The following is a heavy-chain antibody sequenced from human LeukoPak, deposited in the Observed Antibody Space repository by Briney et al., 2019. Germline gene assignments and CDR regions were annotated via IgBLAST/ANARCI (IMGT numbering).Heavy chain of an antibody. J-gene: IGHJ4*02. CDR3: ASGGVVPAAKFDY. CDR1: GGSFSGYY. Sequence: PSETLSLTCAVYGGSFSGYYWSWIRQPPGKGLEWIGEINHSGSTNYNPSFKSRVTISVDTSKNQFSLKLSSVTAADTAVYYCASGGVVPAAKFDYWGQGTLVTVSS. D-gene: IGHD2-2*01. V-gene: IGHV4-34*01. CDR2: INHSGST.